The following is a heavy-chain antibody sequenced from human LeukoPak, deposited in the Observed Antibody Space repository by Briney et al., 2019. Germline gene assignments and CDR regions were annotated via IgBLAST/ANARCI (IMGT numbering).Heavy chain of an antibody. CDR2: ISAYNGNT. CDR3: AREWGAYYYDSSGYLHFDY. V-gene: IGHV1-18*01. J-gene: IGHJ4*02. CDR1: GYTSTSYG. D-gene: IGHD3-22*01. Sequence: ASVKVSCKASGYTSTSYGISWVRQAPGQGLEWMGWISAYNGNTNYAQKLQGRVTMTTDTSTSTAYMELRSLRSDDTAVYYCAREWGAYYYDSSGYLHFDYWGQGTLVTVSS.